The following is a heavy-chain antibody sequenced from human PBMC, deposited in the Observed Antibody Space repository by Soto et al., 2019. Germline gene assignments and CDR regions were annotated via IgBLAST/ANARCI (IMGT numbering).Heavy chain of an antibody. CDR1: GGSFSGYY. CDR3: ARGLYYDFWSGQTQYYYYYGMDV. J-gene: IGHJ6*02. D-gene: IGHD3-3*01. V-gene: IGHV4-34*01. Sequence: QVQLQQWGAGLLKPSETLSLTCAVYGGSFSGYYWSWIRQPPGKGLEWIGEINHSGSTNYNPSLKSRVTISVDTSKNQFSLKLSSVTAADTALYYCARGLYYDFWSGQTQYYYYYGMDVWGQGTTVTVSS. CDR2: INHSGST.